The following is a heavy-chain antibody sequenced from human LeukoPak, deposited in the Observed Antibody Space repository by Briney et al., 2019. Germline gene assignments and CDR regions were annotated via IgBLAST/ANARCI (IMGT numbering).Heavy chain of an antibody. CDR1: GFTFSSYA. CDR2: ISGSGGST. CDR3: AKVRVERWLQFAFDT. V-gene: IGHV3-23*01. D-gene: IGHD5-24*01. Sequence: PGGSLRLSCAASGFTFSSYAMSWVRQAPGKGLEWVSAISGSGGSTYYADSVKGRFTISRDNSKNTLYLQMNSLRAEDTAVYYCAKVRVERWLQFAFDTWGQGTMVTVSS. J-gene: IGHJ3*02.